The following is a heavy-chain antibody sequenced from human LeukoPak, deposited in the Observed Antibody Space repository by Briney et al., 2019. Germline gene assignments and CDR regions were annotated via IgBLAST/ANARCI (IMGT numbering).Heavy chain of an antibody. CDR2: IFTSGIT. V-gene: IGHV4-4*07. CDR3: ARCIAAAGPGSWWFDP. J-gene: IGHJ5*02. Sequence: SETLSLTCTVSGGSISIYYWNWIRQPAGKGLEWIGRIFTSGITNYNPSLKSRVTMSVDTSKNQFSLNLSSVTAADTAVYYCARCIAAAGPGSWWFDPWGQGTLVTVSS. CDR1: GGSISIYY. D-gene: IGHD6-13*01.